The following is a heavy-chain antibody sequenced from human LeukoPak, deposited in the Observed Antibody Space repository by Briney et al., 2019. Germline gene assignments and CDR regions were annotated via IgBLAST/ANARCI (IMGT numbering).Heavy chain of an antibody. Sequence: PSETLSLTCTVSGGSISSYYWSWVRQPPGKGLEWIGHIYYSGSPNYNPSLKSRLAMSVDTSKNQFSLRLNSVTAADTAVYYCARAVGDSGHGRYFDYWGQGTLVTVSS. CDR2: IYYSGSP. CDR3: ARAVGDSGHGRYFDY. CDR1: GGSISSYY. D-gene: IGHD5-12*01. V-gene: IGHV4-59*01. J-gene: IGHJ4*02.